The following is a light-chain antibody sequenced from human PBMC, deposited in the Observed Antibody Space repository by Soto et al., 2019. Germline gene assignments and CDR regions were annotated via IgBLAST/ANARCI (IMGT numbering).Light chain of an antibody. J-gene: IGKJ1*01. V-gene: IGKV1-5*03. Sequence: DIQMTQPPSTLSAPLGDRVTITCRASQTISSWLAWYQQKPGKAPKLLIYKASTLKSVVPSRFSGSGSGTEFTLTISSLQPDDFATYYCQHYNSYSEAFGQGTKV. CDR3: QHYNSYSEA. CDR1: QTISSW. CDR2: KAS.